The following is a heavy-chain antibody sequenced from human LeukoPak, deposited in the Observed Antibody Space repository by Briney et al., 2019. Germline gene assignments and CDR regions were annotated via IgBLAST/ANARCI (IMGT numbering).Heavy chain of an antibody. Sequence: ASVKVSCKASGYTFTNYAIHWVRQAPGQRLEWMEWINAGNGNTKYSQSFQGRVTITRDTSASTAYMELSSLRSEDTAVYFCARDPGEYQLLYSMDVWGKGTTVTVSS. CDR1: GYTFTNYA. CDR2: INAGNGNT. D-gene: IGHD2-2*02. V-gene: IGHV1-3*01. J-gene: IGHJ6*03. CDR3: ARDPGEYQLLYSMDV.